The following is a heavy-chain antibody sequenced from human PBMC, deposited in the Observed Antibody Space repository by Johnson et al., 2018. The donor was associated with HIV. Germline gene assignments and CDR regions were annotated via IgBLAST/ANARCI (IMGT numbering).Heavy chain of an antibody. V-gene: IGHV3-11*04. CDR2: MSSSGSTI. J-gene: IGHJ3*02. CDR1: GFTFSDYY. D-gene: IGHD3-10*01. Sequence: QVQLVESGGGLVKPGGSLRLSCAASGFTFSDYYMSWIRQAPGKGLEWVSYMSSSGSTIYYAESVKGRFTISRDNAKNSLYLQMNSLRVEDTAVYYGAREQATLWFRASGAAFNIWGQGTTVTVSS. CDR3: AREQATLWFRASGAAFNI.